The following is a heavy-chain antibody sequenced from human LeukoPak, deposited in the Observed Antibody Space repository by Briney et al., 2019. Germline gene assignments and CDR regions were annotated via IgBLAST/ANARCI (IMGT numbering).Heavy chain of an antibody. Sequence: SETLSLTCTVSGGSTSSYYWSWIRQPPGKGLEWIGYIYYSGSTNYIPSLKSRVTISVDTSKNQFSLKLSSVTAADTAVYYCARGFPGDYYDSSGYLDYWGQGTLVTVSS. D-gene: IGHD3-22*01. CDR3: ARGFPGDYYDSSGYLDY. J-gene: IGHJ4*02. CDR2: IYYSGST. CDR1: GGSTSSYY. V-gene: IGHV4-59*01.